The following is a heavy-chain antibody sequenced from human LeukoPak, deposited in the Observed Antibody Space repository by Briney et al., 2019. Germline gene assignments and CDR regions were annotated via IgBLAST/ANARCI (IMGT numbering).Heavy chain of an antibody. CDR3: ARDPPDSSGWAYIQH. V-gene: IGHV1-18*01. J-gene: IGHJ1*01. D-gene: IGHD6-19*01. CDR1: GYTFTSYG. Sequence: ASVKVSCKASGYTFTSYGISWVRQAPGQGLEWMGWISAYNGNTNYAQKLQGRVTMTTDTSTSTAYMELRSLRSDDTAVYYCARDPPDSSGWAYIQHWGQGTLVTVSS. CDR2: ISAYNGNT.